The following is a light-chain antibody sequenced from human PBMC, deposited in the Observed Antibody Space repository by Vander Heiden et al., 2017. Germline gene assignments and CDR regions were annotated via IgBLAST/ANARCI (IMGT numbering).Light chain of an antibody. CDR3: QQYGSSLLT. CDR2: AAS. J-gene: IGKJ4*01. Sequence: ETVLTPSPGTLSLSPGERATLSCRASQSVSSSYLAWYQQKPGQAPSLLIYAASNRATGIPDRFSGSGSGTDFTLTISRLEPEDYAVYYCQQYGSSLLTFGGGTKVEIK. V-gene: IGKV3-20*01. CDR1: QSVSSSY.